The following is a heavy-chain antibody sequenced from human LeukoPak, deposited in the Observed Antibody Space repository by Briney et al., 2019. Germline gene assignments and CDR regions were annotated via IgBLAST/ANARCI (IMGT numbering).Heavy chain of an antibody. J-gene: IGHJ4*02. CDR1: GYTFTSYA. V-gene: IGHV1-3*01. CDR2: INAGNGNT. D-gene: IGHD2-2*01. CDR3: AREPRVPAAGFDY. Sequence: ASVKVSCKASGYTFTSYAMHWVRQAPGQRLEWMGWINAGNGNTKYSQKFQGRVTITRDTSASTAYMELSSVTAADTAVYYCAREPRVPAAGFDYWGQGTLVTVSS.